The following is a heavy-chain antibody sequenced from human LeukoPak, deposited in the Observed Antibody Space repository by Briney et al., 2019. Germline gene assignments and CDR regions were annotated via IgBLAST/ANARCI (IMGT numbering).Heavy chain of an antibody. Sequence: GGSLRLSCAASGFTFSSYAMHCVRQAPGKGLEGVAVISYDGSNKYYADSVKGRFTISSDNSKNTLYLQMNSLRAEDTAVYDCARPDSSGYPYFDYWGQGTLVTVSP. CDR2: ISYDGSNK. D-gene: IGHD3-22*01. V-gene: IGHV3-30*04. J-gene: IGHJ4*02. CDR3: ARPDSSGYPYFDY. CDR1: GFTFSSYA.